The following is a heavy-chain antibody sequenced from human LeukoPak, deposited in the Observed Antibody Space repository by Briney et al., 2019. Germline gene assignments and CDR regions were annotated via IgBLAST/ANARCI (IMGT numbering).Heavy chain of an antibody. J-gene: IGHJ4*02. CDR1: GCSINTYY. Sequence: SETLSLTCSVSGCSINTYYWSCIRQPAGKGLEWIGRIHSSGSTHYNPSLKSRVTMSLDTSKNQFSMKLTSVTAADTAVYYCARDNDFFDYWGQGTLVTVSS. CDR2: IHSSGST. V-gene: IGHV4-4*07. CDR3: ARDNDFFDY.